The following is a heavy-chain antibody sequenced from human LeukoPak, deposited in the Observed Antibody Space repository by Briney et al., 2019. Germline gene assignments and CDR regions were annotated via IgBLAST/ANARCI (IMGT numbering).Heavy chain of an antibody. CDR3: AKTPVATIQERGDC. J-gene: IGHJ4*02. Sequence: PGGSLRLSCAASGFTFSSYAMSWVRQAPGKGLEWVSAISGSGGSTYYADSVKGRFTISRDNSKNTLYLQMNSLRAEDTAVYYCAKTPVATIQERGDCWGQGTLVTVSS. V-gene: IGHV3-23*01. D-gene: IGHD5-12*01. CDR2: ISGSGGST. CDR1: GFTFSSYA.